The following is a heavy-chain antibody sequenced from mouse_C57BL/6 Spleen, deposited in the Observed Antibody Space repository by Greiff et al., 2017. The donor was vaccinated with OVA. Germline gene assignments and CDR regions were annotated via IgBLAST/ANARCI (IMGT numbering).Heavy chain of an antibody. V-gene: IGHV1-66*01. CDR2: IYPGSGNT. D-gene: IGHD1-1*01. Sequence: QVQLQQSGPELVKPGASVKISCKASGYSFTSYYIHWVKQRPGQGLEWIGWIYPGSGNTKYNEKFKGKATLTADTSSSTAYMQLSSLTSEDSAVYYCAIRRGSSYGWYFDVWGTGTTVTVSS. CDR3: AIRRGSSYGWYFDV. CDR1: GYSFTSYY. J-gene: IGHJ1*03.